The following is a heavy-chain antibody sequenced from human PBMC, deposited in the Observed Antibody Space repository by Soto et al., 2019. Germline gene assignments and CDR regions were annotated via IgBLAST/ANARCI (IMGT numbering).Heavy chain of an antibody. J-gene: IGHJ4*02. Sequence: GGSLRLSCAASGFTFSSYSMNWVRQAPGKGLEWVSSISSSSSYIYYADSVKGRFTISRDNAKNSLYLQMNSLRAEDTAVYYCARDRSSSGPFDFWGQGTLVTVSS. D-gene: IGHD6-6*01. CDR3: ARDRSSSGPFDF. CDR2: ISSSSSYI. CDR1: GFTFSSYS. V-gene: IGHV3-21*01.